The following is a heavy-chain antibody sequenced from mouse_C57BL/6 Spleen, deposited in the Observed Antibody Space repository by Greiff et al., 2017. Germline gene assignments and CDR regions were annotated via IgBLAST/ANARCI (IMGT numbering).Heavy chain of an antibody. CDR3: ARGNHPYYYAMGD. CDR2: INPSNGGT. CDR1: GYTFTSYW. D-gene: IGHD2-1*01. V-gene: IGHV1-53*01. Sequence: QVQLQQPGTELVKPGASVKLSCTASGYTFTSYWMHWVKQRPGQGLAWIGNINPSNGGTNYNEKFKSKATLTVDKSSSTAYMQLSSLTSEDSAVYYCARGNHPYYYAMGDWGQGTSVTVSS. J-gene: IGHJ4*01.